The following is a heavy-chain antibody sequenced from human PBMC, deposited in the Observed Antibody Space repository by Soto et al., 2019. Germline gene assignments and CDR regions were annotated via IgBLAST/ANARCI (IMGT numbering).Heavy chain of an antibody. CDR1: GYPFTSYG. CDR3: ARGRRVASIHDAFEI. CDR2: ISAYNGNK. V-gene: IGHV1-18*01. Sequence: QGHLLQSGDEVKTPGASVRVSCRASGYPFTSYGISWVRQAPGQGLEWVAWISAYNGNKDTNQMFKGRVTMTLDTSTDTAHKELGDLTSADTGVYYCARGRRVASIHDAFEIWGQGTKVTVSS. J-gene: IGHJ3*02. D-gene: IGHD5-12*01.